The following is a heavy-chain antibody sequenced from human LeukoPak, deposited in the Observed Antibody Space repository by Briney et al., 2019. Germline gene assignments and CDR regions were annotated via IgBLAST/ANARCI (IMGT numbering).Heavy chain of an antibody. J-gene: IGHJ5*02. CDR1: GFTFSSDS. V-gene: IGHV3-21*01. D-gene: IGHD3-10*01. Sequence: KPGGSLRLSCAASGFTFSSDSMNWVRQAPGKGLEWVSSISSSSSYIYYADSVEGRFTISRDKAKNSLYLQMNSLRAEDTAVYYCARGLEEGFGELTYNWFDPWGQGTLVTVSS. CDR3: ARGLEEGFGELTYNWFDP. CDR2: ISSSSSYI.